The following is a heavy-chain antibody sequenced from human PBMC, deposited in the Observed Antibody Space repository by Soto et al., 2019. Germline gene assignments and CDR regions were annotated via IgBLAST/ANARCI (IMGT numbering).Heavy chain of an antibody. J-gene: IGHJ6*03. CDR3: ARILRFLEWSYYYYYMDV. CDR2: INAYSGNT. Sequence: ASVKVSCQASGYTFTSYGVSWVRQAPGQGLEWMGWINAYSGNTGYAQKFQGRGTMTRNTSTSTAYMELSSLRSEDTAVYYCARILRFLEWSYYYYYMDVWGKGTTVTVSS. D-gene: IGHD3-3*01. V-gene: IGHV1-8*02. CDR1: GYTFTSYG.